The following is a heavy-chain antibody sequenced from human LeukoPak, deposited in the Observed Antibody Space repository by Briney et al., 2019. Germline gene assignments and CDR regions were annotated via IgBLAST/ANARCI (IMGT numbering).Heavy chain of an antibody. Sequence: KPSETLSLTCTVSGDSISSYYWSWIRQPPGKGLEWIGYIYYNGTTNYNPSLKSRVTISVDTSKNQFSLKLSSVTAADTAVYYCARGGGSFNWFDPWGQGTLVSVSS. D-gene: IGHD1-26*01. V-gene: IGHV4-59*01. CDR3: ARGGGSFNWFDP. J-gene: IGHJ5*02. CDR2: IYYNGTT. CDR1: GDSISSYY.